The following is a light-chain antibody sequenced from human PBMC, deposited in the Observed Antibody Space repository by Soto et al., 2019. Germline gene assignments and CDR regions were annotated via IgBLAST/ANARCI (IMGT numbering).Light chain of an antibody. V-gene: IGKV1-39*01. CDR3: QQSYSIPWT. J-gene: IGKJ1*01. CDR1: QSINTF. CDR2: AES. Sequence: DIQMTQSPSSLSASVGDRVTIACRASQSINTFLNWYEVKPGKAPKLLIYAESSLQSGVPSRFSGSGSGTDFTLTISSLQPEDFATYDCQQSYSIPWTFGQGTKVEIK.